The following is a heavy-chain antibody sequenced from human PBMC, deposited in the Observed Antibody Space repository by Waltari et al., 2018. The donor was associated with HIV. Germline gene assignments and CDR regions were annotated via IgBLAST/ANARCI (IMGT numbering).Heavy chain of an antibody. Sequence: QLQLQESGPGLVKPSETLSLTCTVSGGSISSSSYYWGWIRQPPGKGLEWIGSIYYSGSTYYNPSLKSRVTISVDTSKNQFSLKLSSVTAADTAVYYCARGYDSSGYSNWFDPWGQGTLVAVSS. CDR2: IYYSGST. V-gene: IGHV4-39*01. J-gene: IGHJ5*02. CDR3: ARGYDSSGYSNWFDP. CDR1: GGSISSSSYY. D-gene: IGHD3-22*01.